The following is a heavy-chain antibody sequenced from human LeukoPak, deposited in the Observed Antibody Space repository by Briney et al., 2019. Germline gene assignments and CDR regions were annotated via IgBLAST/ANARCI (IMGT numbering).Heavy chain of an antibody. J-gene: IGHJ3*02. V-gene: IGHV1-2*02. Sequence: ASVKVSCKASGYTFTGHYMHWVRQAPGQGLEWMGWINPKSGGTNYAQKFQGRVTMTRDTSISTAYMDMSSLRSDDTAVYYCARNLWFGESSDAFDMWGQGTMVTVSS. CDR3: ARNLWFGESSDAFDM. CDR2: INPKSGGT. D-gene: IGHD3-10*01. CDR1: GYTFTGHY.